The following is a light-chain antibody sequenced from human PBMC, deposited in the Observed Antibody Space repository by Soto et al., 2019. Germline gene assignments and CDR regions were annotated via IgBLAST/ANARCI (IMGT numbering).Light chain of an antibody. CDR2: AAS. CDR1: QSVSSSY. CDR3: QQYGSSPYT. J-gene: IGKJ2*01. Sequence: EIVLTQSPGTLSLSPGERATLSCRASQSVSSSYLVWYQQKPGQAPRLLIYAASSRATGIPDRFSGSGSGTDVTLTISRLEPEDFAVYYCQQYGSSPYTFGQGTKLEIK. V-gene: IGKV3-20*01.